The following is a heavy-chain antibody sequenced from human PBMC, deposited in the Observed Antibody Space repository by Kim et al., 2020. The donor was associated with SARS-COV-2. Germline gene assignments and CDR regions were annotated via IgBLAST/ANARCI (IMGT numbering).Heavy chain of an antibody. CDR1: GYTFTSYA. CDR3: ARGGESSSWYGNFYWYFDL. CDR2: INTNTGNP. V-gene: IGHV7-4-1*02. D-gene: IGHD6-13*01. Sequence: ASVKVSCKASGYTFTSYAMNWVRQAPGQGLEWMGWINTNTGNPTYAQGFTGRFVFSLDTSVSTAYLQISSLKAEDTAVYYCARGGESSSWYGNFYWYFDLWGRGTLVTVSS. J-gene: IGHJ2*01.